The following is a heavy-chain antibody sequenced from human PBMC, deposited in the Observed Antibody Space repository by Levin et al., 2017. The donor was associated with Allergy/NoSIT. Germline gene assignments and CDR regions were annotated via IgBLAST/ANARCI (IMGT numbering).Heavy chain of an antibody. Sequence: PEASVKVSCKASGYTFTSYAMHWVRQAPGQRLEWMGWINAGNGNTKYSQKFQGRVTITRDTSASTAYMELSSLRSEDTAVYYCAREGRYCTNGVCYSPLKGFDPWGQGTLVTVSS. D-gene: IGHD2-8*01. V-gene: IGHV1-3*01. J-gene: IGHJ5*02. CDR2: INAGNGNT. CDR3: AREGRYCTNGVCYSPLKGFDP. CDR1: GYTFTSYA.